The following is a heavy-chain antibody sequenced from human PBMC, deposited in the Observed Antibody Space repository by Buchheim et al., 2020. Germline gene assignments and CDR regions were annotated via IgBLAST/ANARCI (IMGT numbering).Heavy chain of an antibody. CDR3: ARDGYSYGHFFDY. CDR2: ISSSGSTI. D-gene: IGHD5-18*01. CDR1: GFTFSSYE. J-gene: IGHJ4*02. V-gene: IGHV3-48*03. Sequence: EVQLVESGGGLVQPGGSLRLSCASSGFTFSSYEMNWVRQAPGKGLERVSYISSSGSTIYYADSVKGRFTISRDNAKNSLYLKMNSLRAEDTAVYYCARDGYSYGHFFDYWGQGTL.